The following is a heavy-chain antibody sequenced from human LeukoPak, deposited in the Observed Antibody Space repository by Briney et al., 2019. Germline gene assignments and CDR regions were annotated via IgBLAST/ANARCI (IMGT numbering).Heavy chain of an antibody. CDR1: GYTFTGYY. J-gene: IGHJ6*02. CDR2: INPNSGGT. V-gene: IGHV1-2*02. CDR3: ARDTVVVVAATGTYYYYGMDV. Sequence: GASVKDSCKASGYTFTGYYMHWVRQAPGQGLEWMGWINPNSGGTNYAQKFQGRVTMTRETSISTAHMELSRLRSDDTAVYYCARDTVVVVAATGTYYYYGMDVWGQGTTITVSS. D-gene: IGHD2-15*01.